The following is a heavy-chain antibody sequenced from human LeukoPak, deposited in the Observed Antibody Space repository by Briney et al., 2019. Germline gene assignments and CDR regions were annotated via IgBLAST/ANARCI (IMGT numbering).Heavy chain of an antibody. CDR3: ARVRSGYSHENYFDY. V-gene: IGHV3-48*03. D-gene: IGHD5-18*01. Sequence: GGSLRLSCAASGFTFSNYEMNWVRQAPGKGLEWVSYISGSGSTIYYADSVKGRFTISGDNAKDSLYLQMNSLRAEDTAVYYCARVRSGYSHENYFDYWGQGALVTVSS. CDR1: GFTFSNYE. J-gene: IGHJ4*02. CDR2: ISGSGSTI.